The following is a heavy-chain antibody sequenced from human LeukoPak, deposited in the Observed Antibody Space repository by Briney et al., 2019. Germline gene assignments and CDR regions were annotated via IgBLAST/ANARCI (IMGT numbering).Heavy chain of an antibody. D-gene: IGHD2-2*01. J-gene: IGHJ4*02. CDR1: GFTFSTYV. V-gene: IGHV3-30*18. CDR2: ISYDRSEK. Sequence: GGSLRLSCAASGFTFSTYVSHWVSPAPGNGLEWVAVISYDRSEKYYEDSVKGRFTISRDNSKNTLYLQMTSLRAEDTAVYYCAKEYCSTTNCLGDWGLGALVTVCS. CDR3: AKEYCSTTNCLGD.